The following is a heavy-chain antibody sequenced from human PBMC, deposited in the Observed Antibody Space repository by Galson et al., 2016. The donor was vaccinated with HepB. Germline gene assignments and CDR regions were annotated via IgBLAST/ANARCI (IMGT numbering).Heavy chain of an antibody. CDR2: IVPIVGLE. J-gene: IGHJ4*02. V-gene: IGHV1-69*02. D-gene: IGHD3-22*01. CDR3: ARPRAASDSSGFYFDP. Sequence: SVKVSCKASGDTLSSYPISWLRQAPGQGLEWMGRIVPIVGLENYAQKFQGRVTITADKSTNTAYMELNSLTSEDTAVYYCARPRAASDSSGFYFDPWGQGTLVTVSP. CDR1: GDTLSSYP.